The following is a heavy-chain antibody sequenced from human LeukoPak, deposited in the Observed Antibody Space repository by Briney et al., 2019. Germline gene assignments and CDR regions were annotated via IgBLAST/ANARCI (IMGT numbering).Heavy chain of an antibody. Sequence: GGSLRLSCAASGFTFSSYGMHWVRQAPGKGLEWVAFIRYDGSNKYYADSVKGRFTISRDNSKNTLYLQMNSLRAEDTAVYYCARGPVSSSGFFGYWGQGTLVTVSS. J-gene: IGHJ4*02. V-gene: IGHV3-30*02. CDR2: IRYDGSNK. CDR3: ARGPVSSSGFFGY. D-gene: IGHD6-19*01. CDR1: GFTFSSYG.